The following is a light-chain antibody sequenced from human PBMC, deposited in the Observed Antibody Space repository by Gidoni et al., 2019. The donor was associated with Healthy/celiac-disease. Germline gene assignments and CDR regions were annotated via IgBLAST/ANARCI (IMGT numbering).Light chain of an antibody. Sequence: EIVLTHSPGTLSLSPGERATLSCRASQSVSSSYLAWYQQKPGQAPRLLIYSASSRATGIPDRFSGSGSGTDFTLTISRLEPEDFAVYYCQQYGSSPAITXGXGTRLEIK. CDR3: QQYGSSPAIT. V-gene: IGKV3-20*01. J-gene: IGKJ5*01. CDR1: QSVSSSY. CDR2: SAS.